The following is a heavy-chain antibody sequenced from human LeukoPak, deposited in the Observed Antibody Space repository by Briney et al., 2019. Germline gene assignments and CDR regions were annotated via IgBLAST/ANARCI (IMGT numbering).Heavy chain of an antibody. CDR3: AKVPRYSYGSTDLDY. CDR1: GFAFSDYS. Sequence: GGSLRLSCAASGFAFSDYSMNWVRQAPGKGLEWVSSISASSNYIYYADSVEGRFTISRDNAKNTLYLQMNSLRAEDTAVYYCAKVPRYSYGSTDLDYWGQGTLVTVSS. V-gene: IGHV3-21*04. D-gene: IGHD5-18*01. J-gene: IGHJ4*02. CDR2: ISASSNYI.